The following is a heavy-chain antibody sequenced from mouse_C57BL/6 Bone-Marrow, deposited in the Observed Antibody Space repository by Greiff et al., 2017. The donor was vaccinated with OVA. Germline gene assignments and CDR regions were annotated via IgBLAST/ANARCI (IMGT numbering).Heavy chain of an antibody. Sequence: QVHVKQPGAELVMPGASVKLSCKASGYTFTSYWMHWVKQRPGQGLEWIGEIDPSDSYTNYNQKFKGKSTLTVDKSSSTAYMQLSSLTSEDSAVYYCAREGYGNYDYYAMDYWGQGTSVTVSS. V-gene: IGHV1-69*01. CDR3: AREGYGNYDYYAMDY. J-gene: IGHJ4*01. CDR2: IDPSDSYT. CDR1: GYTFTSYW. D-gene: IGHD2-10*02.